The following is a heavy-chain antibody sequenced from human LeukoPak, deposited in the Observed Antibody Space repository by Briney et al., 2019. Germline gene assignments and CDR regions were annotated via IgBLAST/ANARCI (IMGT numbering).Heavy chain of an antibody. D-gene: IGHD3-16*01. CDR1: GVSISSYY. J-gene: IGHJ4*02. V-gene: IGHV4-59*01. CDR2: IYYSGST. CDR3: ARSGGFTSPQNY. Sequence: SETLSLTCIVSGVSISSYYWNWIRQPPGKGLEWIGYIYYSGSTNYNPSLKSRVTISVDTSKNQFSLKLSSVTAADTAVYYCARSGGFTSPQNYWGQGTLVTVSS.